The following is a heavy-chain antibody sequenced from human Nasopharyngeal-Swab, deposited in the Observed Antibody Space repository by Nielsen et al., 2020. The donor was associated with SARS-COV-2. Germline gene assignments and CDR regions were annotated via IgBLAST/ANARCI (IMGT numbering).Heavy chain of an antibody. CDR2: ISAYNGST. CDR1: GYTFTSYG. Sequence: ASVKVSCKASGYTFTSYGISWVRQAPGQGLEWMGWISAYNGSTNYAQKLQGRVTMTTDTSTSTAYMELRSLRSDDTAVYYCARDMVGATIYYYGMDVWGQGTTVTVSS. V-gene: IGHV1-18*04. CDR3: ARDMVGATIYYYGMDV. D-gene: IGHD1-26*01. J-gene: IGHJ6*02.